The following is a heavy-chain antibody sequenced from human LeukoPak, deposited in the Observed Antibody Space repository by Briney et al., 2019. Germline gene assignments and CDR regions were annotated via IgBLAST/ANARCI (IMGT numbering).Heavy chain of an antibody. CDR2: TYYRSKWYY. J-gene: IGHJ4*02. D-gene: IGHD3-10*01. CDR3: ARENTLVRGTRNPFDY. CDR1: GDSVSSNDAV. V-gene: IGHV6-1*01. Sequence: SQTLSLTCAISGDSVSSNDAVWNWIRQSPSRGLEWLGRTYYRSKWYYDYAVSVTSRITINPDTSKNQFSLRLNSVTPEDTAVYYCARENTLVRGTRNPFDYWGQGTLVTVSS.